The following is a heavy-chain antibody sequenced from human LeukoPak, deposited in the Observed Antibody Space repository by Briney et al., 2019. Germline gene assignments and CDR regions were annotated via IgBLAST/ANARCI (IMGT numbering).Heavy chain of an antibody. CDR3: ARGAYYYPY. J-gene: IGHJ4*02. CDR2: LSGYNGRK. Sequence: GGSLRLSCVVSGMTLSNYAMSWVRQAPGKGLEWVSGLSGYNGRKWYADSVQGRFTISRDNSKNTLYLQMDSLRGDDTAIYYCARGAYYYPYWGQGTLVTVSS. V-gene: IGHV3-23*01. CDR1: GMTLSNYA. D-gene: IGHD3-10*01.